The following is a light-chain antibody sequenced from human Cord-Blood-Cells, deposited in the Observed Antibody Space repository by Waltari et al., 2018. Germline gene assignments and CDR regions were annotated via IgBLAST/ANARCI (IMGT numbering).Light chain of an antibody. CDR3: QQRSNWPPVT. V-gene: IGKV3-11*01. CDR1: QSVSSY. CDR2: DAS. Sequence: EIVLTQSPATLSSSPGDRATLSCRASQSVSSYLAWYQQKPGQAPRLLIYDASNRATGIPARFSGSGSGTDFTLTISSLEPEDFAVYYCQQRSNWPPVTFGGGTKVEIK. J-gene: IGKJ4*01.